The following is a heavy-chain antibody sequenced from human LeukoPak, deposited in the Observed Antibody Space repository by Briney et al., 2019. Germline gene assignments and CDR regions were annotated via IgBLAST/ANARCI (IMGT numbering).Heavy chain of an antibody. CDR2: IVPIFSEA. Sequence: GASVKVSCKASGDTFSYYAISWVRQAPGQGLEWMGRIVPIFSEANYAQKFQGRVTLTADKSTTTAYMEVTCLRSEDTAMYFCARIAGTGAFDYWGQGTLVTVSS. CDR1: GDTFSYYA. CDR3: ARIAGTGAFDY. V-gene: IGHV1-69*04. J-gene: IGHJ4*02. D-gene: IGHD6-13*01.